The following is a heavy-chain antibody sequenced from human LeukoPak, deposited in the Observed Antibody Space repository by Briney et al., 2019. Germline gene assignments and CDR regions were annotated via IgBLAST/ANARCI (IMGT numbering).Heavy chain of an antibody. D-gene: IGHD5-18*01. V-gene: IGHV4-61*02. CDR2: IYTSGST. CDR3: ARDGGYSYGSSEYFDY. J-gene: IGHJ4*02. Sequence: SQTLSLTCTVSGGSISSGSYYWSWIRQPAGKGLEWIGRIYTSGSTNYNPSLKSRVTISVDTSKNQFSLKLSSVTAADTAVYYCARDGGYSYGSSEYFDYWGQGTLVTVSS. CDR1: GGSISSGSYY.